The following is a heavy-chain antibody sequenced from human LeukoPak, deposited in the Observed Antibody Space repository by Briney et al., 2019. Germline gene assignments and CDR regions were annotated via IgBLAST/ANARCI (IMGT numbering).Heavy chain of an antibody. CDR2: IIPILGIA. Sequence: ASVKVSCKASGGTFSRYAISGVRQAPGQGRAWMGRIIPILGIANYAQKCQGRVTITADKSTSTAYMELSSLRSEDTAVYYCARDAGYSSSWTDYWGQGTLVTVSS. CDR3: ARDAGYSSSWTDY. D-gene: IGHD6-13*01. J-gene: IGHJ4*02. V-gene: IGHV1-69*04. CDR1: GGTFSRYA.